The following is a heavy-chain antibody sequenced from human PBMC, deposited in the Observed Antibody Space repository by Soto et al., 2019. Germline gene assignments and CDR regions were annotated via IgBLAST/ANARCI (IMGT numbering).Heavy chain of an antibody. D-gene: IGHD5-12*01. J-gene: IGHJ4*02. Sequence: QVQLVESGGGVVQPGRSLRLSCAASGFTFSSYGMHWVRQAPGKGLEWVAVISYDGSNKYYADSVKGRFTISRDNSKNTLYLQMNSLRAEDTAVYYCAKLPEDIVATTLDYWGQGTLVTVSS. CDR2: ISYDGSNK. CDR1: GFTFSSYG. CDR3: AKLPEDIVATTLDY. V-gene: IGHV3-30*18.